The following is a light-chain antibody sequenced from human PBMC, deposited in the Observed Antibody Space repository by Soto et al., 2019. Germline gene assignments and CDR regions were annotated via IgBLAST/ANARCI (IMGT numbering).Light chain of an antibody. Sequence: DIQMTQSPSSLSASVGDRVTITCRASQSISSYLDWYQQKPGKAPKLLIYAASSLQSGVPSRFSGSGSETDFNLTISSLQPQDVPTYYCQHSYSTPRLTFGPGTKVDIK. V-gene: IGKV1-39*01. CDR2: AAS. J-gene: IGKJ3*01. CDR1: QSISSY. CDR3: QHSYSTPRLT.